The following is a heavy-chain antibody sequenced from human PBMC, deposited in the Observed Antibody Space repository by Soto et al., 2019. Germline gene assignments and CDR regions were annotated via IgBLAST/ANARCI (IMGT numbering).Heavy chain of an antibody. D-gene: IGHD2-2*01. J-gene: IGHJ5*02. CDR1: GGTFSSYT. CDR3: AIGNCSSTSCYANWFDP. V-gene: IGHV1-69*02. Sequence: QVQLVQSGAEVKKPGSSVKVSCKASGGTFSSYTISWVRQAPGQGLEWMGKIIPILGIANYAQKFQGRVTITADKPTSTAYMELSSLRSEDTAVYYCAIGNCSSTSCYANWFDPWGQGTLVTLSS. CDR2: IIPILGIA.